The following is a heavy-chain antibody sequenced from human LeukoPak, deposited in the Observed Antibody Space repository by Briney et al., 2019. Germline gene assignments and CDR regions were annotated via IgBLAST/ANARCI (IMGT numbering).Heavy chain of an antibody. J-gene: IGHJ4*02. V-gene: IGHV3-7*03. D-gene: IGHD3-22*01. CDR3: AKDTSYYDSSGFVDY. CDR1: GFTFSNYW. Sequence: GGSRRLSCAASGFTFSNYWISWVRQAPGKGLEWVANIKQDGSEKYYVNSVKGRFTISRDNAKNSLYLQMNSLRAEDTALYYCAKDTSYYDSSGFVDYWGQGTLVTVSS. CDR2: IKQDGSEK.